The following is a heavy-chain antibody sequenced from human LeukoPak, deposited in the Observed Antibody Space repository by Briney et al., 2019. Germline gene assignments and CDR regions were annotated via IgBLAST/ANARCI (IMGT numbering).Heavy chain of an antibody. CDR1: RFTFSTYS. Sequence: GGSLRLSCAASRFTFSTYSMNWVRQAPGKGLEWVSSISSSSSYIYYADSVKGRFTISRDNAKNSLYLQMNSLRAEDTAVYYCARSGGRLTGYSYYFDYWGQGTLVTVSP. CDR3: ARSGGRLTGYSYYFDY. V-gene: IGHV3-21*01. D-gene: IGHD3-9*01. J-gene: IGHJ4*02. CDR2: ISSSSSYI.